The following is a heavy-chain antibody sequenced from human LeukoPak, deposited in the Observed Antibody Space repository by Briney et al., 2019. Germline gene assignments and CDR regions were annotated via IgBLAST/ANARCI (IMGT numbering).Heavy chain of an antibody. Sequence: PGGSLRLSCAASGFTFSSYGLSWVRQAPGKGLEWVSGISGRGGRTYYADSVKGRLTISRDNSKNTLYLQMSSLRAEDTAVYYCAKDLGFYYDRSAYYGSDWFDPWGQGTLVTVSS. V-gene: IGHV3-23*01. CDR1: GFTFSSYG. D-gene: IGHD3-22*01. CDR2: ISGRGGRT. CDR3: AKDLGFYYDRSAYYGSDWFDP. J-gene: IGHJ5*02.